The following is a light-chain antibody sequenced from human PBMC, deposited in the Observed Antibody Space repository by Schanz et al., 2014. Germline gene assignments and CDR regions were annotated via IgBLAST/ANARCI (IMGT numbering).Light chain of an antibody. CDR2: EGS. V-gene: IGLV2-14*02. J-gene: IGLJ7*01. CDR1: TSDIGSYDF. CDR3: ASYTSTSIVV. Sequence: QSALTQPASVSGAPGQSITISCTGTTSDIGSYDFVSWYRQHPGEAPKLMIYEGSKRPSGVSNRFSASKSGNTASLTISGLQAEDEADFYCASYTSTSIVVFGGGTQLTVL.